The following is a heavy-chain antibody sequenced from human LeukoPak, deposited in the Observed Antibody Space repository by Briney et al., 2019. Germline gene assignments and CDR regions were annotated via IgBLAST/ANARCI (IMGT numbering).Heavy chain of an antibody. D-gene: IGHD5-24*01. Sequence: PGGSLRLSCAASGFTFSTHLMNWVRQAPGKGLEWVSSTSSGDTYIYYADSVKGRFTVSRENAKNSLYLQMNSLRAEDTAVYYCARDAAKDGYKPPDAFDIWGQGTMVTVSS. CDR1: GFTFSTHL. J-gene: IGHJ3*02. CDR3: ARDAAKDGYKPPDAFDI. V-gene: IGHV3-21*01. CDR2: TSSGDTYI.